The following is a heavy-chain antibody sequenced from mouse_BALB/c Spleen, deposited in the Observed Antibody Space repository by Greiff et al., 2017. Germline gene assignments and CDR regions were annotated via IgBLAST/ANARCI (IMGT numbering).Heavy chain of an antibody. CDR3: ARGRGGSYYFDY. Sequence: EVMLVESGGGLVKPGGSLKLSCAASGFTFSSYAMSWVRQTPEKRLEWVASISSGGSTYYPDSVKGRFTISRDNASNILYLQMSSLGSEDTAMYYCARGRGGSYYFDYWGQGTTLTVSS. CDR2: ISSGGST. CDR1: GFTFSSYA. V-gene: IGHV5-6-5*01. J-gene: IGHJ2*01. D-gene: IGHD1-1*02.